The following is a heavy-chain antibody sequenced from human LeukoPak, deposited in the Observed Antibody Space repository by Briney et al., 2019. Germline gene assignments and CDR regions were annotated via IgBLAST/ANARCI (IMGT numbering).Heavy chain of an antibody. D-gene: IGHD1-26*01. CDR2: IFTSGST. Sequence: PSETLSLTCTVSGGSISSYYWSWIRQPPGKGLEWIGYIFTSGSTNYNPSLKSRVTISLDTSRNQFSLKLSSVTAADTAVYYCARERGSPYYYYGMDVWGQGTTVTVSS. CDR1: GGSISSYY. V-gene: IGHV4-59*01. CDR3: ARERGSPYYYYGMDV. J-gene: IGHJ6*02.